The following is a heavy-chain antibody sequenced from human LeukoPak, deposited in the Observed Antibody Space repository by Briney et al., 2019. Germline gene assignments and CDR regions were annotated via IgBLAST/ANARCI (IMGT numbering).Heavy chain of an antibody. CDR1: GDSISRYY. CDR2: MYYNGSS. CDR3: ARDAGYSYGLYYYYMDV. D-gene: IGHD5-18*01. V-gene: IGHV4-59*12. Sequence: SSETLSLTCSVSGDSISRYYWSWIRQPPGKGLEWIGYMYYNGSSSYNPSLKSRVTISVDTAKNEFSLKLSSVTAADTAVYYCARDAGYSYGLYYYYMDVWGKGTTVTISS. J-gene: IGHJ6*03.